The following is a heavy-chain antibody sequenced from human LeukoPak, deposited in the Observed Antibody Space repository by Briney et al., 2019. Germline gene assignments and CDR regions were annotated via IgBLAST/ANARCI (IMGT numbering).Heavy chain of an antibody. V-gene: IGHV4-38-2*02. CDR1: GYSISSGYY. CDR2: IYHSGST. CDR3: ARGGVVSTSFDVFDV. J-gene: IGHJ3*01. Sequence: SETLSLTCTVSGYSISSGYYWGWSRQPPGKGLEWIGSIYHSGSTYYNPSLKSRFTISVDTSKNQFSLQPSSVTAADTAVYYCARGGVVSTSFDVFDVWGQGTMVTVSS. D-gene: IGHD3-22*01.